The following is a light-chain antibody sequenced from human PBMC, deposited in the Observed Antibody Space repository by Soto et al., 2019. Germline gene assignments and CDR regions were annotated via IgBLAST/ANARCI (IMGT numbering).Light chain of an antibody. V-gene: IGKV3-15*01. Sequence: EVVMTQSPATLSVSPGERVTFSCRASQSVTTNLAWYQHKPGQSPRLLISGASTGASGIPPRFSGSGSGTEFTLTIDRLQSADFAVYYCQQYGSSGTFGQGTKVEIK. CDR3: QQYGSSGT. CDR1: QSVTTN. CDR2: GAS. J-gene: IGKJ1*01.